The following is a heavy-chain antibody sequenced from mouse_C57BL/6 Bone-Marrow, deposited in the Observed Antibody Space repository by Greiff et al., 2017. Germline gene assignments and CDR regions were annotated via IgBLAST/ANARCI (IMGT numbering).Heavy chain of an antibody. CDR3: ARSTTVVATRLWYFDV. D-gene: IGHD1-1*01. Sequence: QVQLQQSGAELARPGASVKLSCKASGYTFTSYGISWVKQRTGQGLEWIGEIYPRSGNTYYNEKFKGKATLTADKSSSTAYMELRSLTSEDSAVYFCARSTTVVATRLWYFDVWGTGTTVTVSS. J-gene: IGHJ1*03. CDR1: GYTFTSYG. V-gene: IGHV1-81*01. CDR2: IYPRSGNT.